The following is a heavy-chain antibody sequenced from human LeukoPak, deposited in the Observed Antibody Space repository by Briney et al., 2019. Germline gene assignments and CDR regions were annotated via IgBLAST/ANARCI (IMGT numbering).Heavy chain of an antibody. V-gene: IGHV3-7*04. CDR1: GFTFSSYE. Sequence: GGSLRLSCAASGFTFSSYEMNWVRQSPGKGLEWVANIKPDGSDKYYVDSVKGRFTISRDNAENSLFLEMSSLRVEDTGIYYCARVAAAVPDQWGQGTLVTVSS. CDR3: ARVAAAVPDQ. D-gene: IGHD6-13*01. CDR2: IKPDGSDK. J-gene: IGHJ5*02.